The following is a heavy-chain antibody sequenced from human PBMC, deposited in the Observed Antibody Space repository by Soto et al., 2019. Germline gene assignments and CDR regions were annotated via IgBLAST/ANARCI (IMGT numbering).Heavy chain of an antibody. J-gene: IGHJ6*02. CDR2: ISGGGSST. V-gene: IGHV3-23*01. Sequence: GGSLRLSCAASGFTFSSYAMSWVRQAPGKGLEWVSDISGGGSSTYYADSVKGRFTISRDNSKSTLYLQMNSLRAEDTALYYCAKGRSYYYYYGVEVSGQGTTVTVSS. CDR3: AKGRSYYYYYGVEV. CDR1: GFTFSSYA.